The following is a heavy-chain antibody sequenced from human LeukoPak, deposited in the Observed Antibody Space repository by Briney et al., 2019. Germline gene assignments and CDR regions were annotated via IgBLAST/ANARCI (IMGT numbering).Heavy chain of an antibody. CDR3: ARTTTPHYYGSGSYALGY. J-gene: IGHJ4*02. V-gene: IGHV3-74*01. D-gene: IGHD3-10*01. CDR2: INSDGTST. Sequence: GGSLRLSCAASGFTFSSNWMHWVRQAPGKGLMWVSRINSDGTSTNYADSVRGRFTISRDNAKNTLYLQMNSLRGEDTAVYYCARTTTPHYYGSGSYALGYWGQGTLVTVPS. CDR1: GFTFSSNW.